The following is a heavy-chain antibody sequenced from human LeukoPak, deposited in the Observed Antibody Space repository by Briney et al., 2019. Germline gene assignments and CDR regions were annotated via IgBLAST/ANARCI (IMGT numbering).Heavy chain of an antibody. CDR1: GYTFTGYY. J-gene: IGHJ4*02. D-gene: IGHD2-8*01. V-gene: IGHV1-2*02. Sequence: GASVKVSCKASGYTFTGYYMHWVRQAPGQGLKWMGWINPNSGGTNYAQKFQGRVTMTRDTSISTAYMELSRLRSDDTAVYYCARVGLRNCTNGVCCDYYFDYWGQGTLVTVSS. CDR2: INPNSGGT. CDR3: ARVGLRNCTNGVCCDYYFDY.